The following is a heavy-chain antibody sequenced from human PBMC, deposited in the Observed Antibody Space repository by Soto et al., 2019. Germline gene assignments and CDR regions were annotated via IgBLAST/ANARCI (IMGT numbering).Heavy chain of an antibody. CDR3: ARVGPNTHYYYFYGMDV. CDR1: GGSISSYY. D-gene: IGHD1-26*01. V-gene: IGHV4-59*01. Sequence: QVQLQESGPGLVKPSETLSLTCTVSGGSISSYYWSWIRQPPGQGLEWIGYIYYSGSTNYSPSLKRRVTISLDTSKNQFSLKLSSVTAADTAVYYCARVGPNTHYYYFYGMDVWGQGTTVTVSS. J-gene: IGHJ6*02. CDR2: IYYSGST.